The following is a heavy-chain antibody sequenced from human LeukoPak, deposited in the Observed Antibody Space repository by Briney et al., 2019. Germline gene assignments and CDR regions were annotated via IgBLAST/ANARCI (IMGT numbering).Heavy chain of an antibody. CDR2: ISSSGSYI. CDR3: ARVITGMDY. CDR1: GFTFSSYN. V-gene: IGHV3-21*01. Sequence: GGSLRLSCAASGFTFSSYNMYWVRQAPGKGLEWVSSISSSGSYIYYADSVKGRFTISRDNARNSLYLQMNSLGAEDTAVYYCARVITGMDYWGQGTLVTVSS. J-gene: IGHJ4*02. D-gene: IGHD1-20*01.